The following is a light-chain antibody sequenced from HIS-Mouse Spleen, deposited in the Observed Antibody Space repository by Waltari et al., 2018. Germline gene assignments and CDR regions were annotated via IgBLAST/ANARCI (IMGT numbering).Light chain of an antibody. CDR3: QQYNSYSPKYT. Sequence: GDRVTITCRASQSISSWLAWYQQKPGKVPKLLIYKASSLESGVPSRFSGSGSGTEFTLTISSLQPDDFATYYCQQYNSYSPKYTFGQGTKLEIK. V-gene: IGKV1-5*03. CDR2: KAS. J-gene: IGKJ2*01. CDR1: QSISSW.